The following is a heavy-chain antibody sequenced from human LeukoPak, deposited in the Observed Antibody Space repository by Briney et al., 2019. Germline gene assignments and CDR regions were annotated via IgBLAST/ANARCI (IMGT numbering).Heavy chain of an antibody. Sequence: ASAKVSCKAPGVTFINSAMQWVRHARGQRGEWVGWIGVGSGNENYAQEFQERGTITRDLSRSTAYMELSNLRAEDSAVYYCAADDLSTGYWGQGTLVTVSS. D-gene: IGHD5/OR15-5a*01. CDR2: IGVGSGNE. V-gene: IGHV1-58*02. J-gene: IGHJ4*02. CDR3: AADDLSTGY. CDR1: GVTFINSA.